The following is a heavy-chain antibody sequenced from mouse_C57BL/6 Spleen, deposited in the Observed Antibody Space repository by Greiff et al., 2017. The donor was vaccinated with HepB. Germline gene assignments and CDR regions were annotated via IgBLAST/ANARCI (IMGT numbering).Heavy chain of an antibody. J-gene: IGHJ2*01. Sequence: QVQLQQPGAELVRPGSSVKLSCKASGYTFTSYWMDWVKQRPGQGLEWIGNIYPSDSETHYNQKFKDKATLTVDKSSSTAYMQLSSLTSEDSAVYYCARGRPVYFDYWGQSTTLTVSS. CDR3: ARGRPVYFDY. CDR2: IYPSDSET. V-gene: IGHV1-61*01. CDR1: GYTFTSYW.